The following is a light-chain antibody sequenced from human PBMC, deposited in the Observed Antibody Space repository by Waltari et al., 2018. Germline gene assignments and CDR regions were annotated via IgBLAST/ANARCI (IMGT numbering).Light chain of an antibody. J-gene: IGKJ1*01. CDR1: QILSGSY. Sequence: EIVLTQSPGTLSLSPGERATLSCRASQILSGSYVAWYQPHGGQAPILVLYATSNRADGVPDRFSGSGSGTDFTLTVSRLEPEDFAVYYCEQYGASPRTFGQGTRVDIK. CDR3: EQYGASPRT. V-gene: IGKV3-20*01. CDR2: ATS.